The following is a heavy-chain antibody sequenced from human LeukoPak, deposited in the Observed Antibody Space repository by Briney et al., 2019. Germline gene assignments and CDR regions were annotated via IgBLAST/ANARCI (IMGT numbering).Heavy chain of an antibody. D-gene: IGHD2-15*01. CDR1: GGSIISSSYY. J-gene: IGHJ6*03. Sequence: SETLSLTCTVSGGSIISSSYYWGWIRQPPGKGLEWIGRIYASGSTYQNPSLRSRVTMSVDTSKNQFSLKLSSVTAADTAVYYCARGVASGGSHRARYYYMDVWGKGTTVTISS. V-gene: IGHV4-39*07. CDR2: IYASGST. CDR3: ARGVASGGSHRARYYYMDV.